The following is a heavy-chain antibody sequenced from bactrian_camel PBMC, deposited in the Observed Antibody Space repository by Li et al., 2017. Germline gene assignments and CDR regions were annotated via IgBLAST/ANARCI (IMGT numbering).Heavy chain of an antibody. J-gene: IGHJ6*01. CDR2: IDTRGGSI. CDR3: APRCPKSDGADWYAFGW. CDR1: GLTGGTNC. V-gene: IGHV3S31*01. D-gene: IGHD1*01. Sequence: EVQLVESGGGLVQPGGSLRLSCQVSGLTGGTNCLGWFRQPPGDEREGVARIDTRGGSILIADSVKGRFTISQDNAKNILYLQMSSLKLEDTAMYYCAPRCPKSDGADWYAFGWWGLGTQVTVS.